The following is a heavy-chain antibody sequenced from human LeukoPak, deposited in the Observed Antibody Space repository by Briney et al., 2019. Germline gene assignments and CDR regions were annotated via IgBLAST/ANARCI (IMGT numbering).Heavy chain of an antibody. V-gene: IGHV3-9*01. CDR1: GFTFDDYA. D-gene: IGHD6-13*01. Sequence: GGSLRLSCAASGFTFDDYAMHWVRQAPGKGLEWVSGISWNSGSIGYADSVKGRFTISRDNAKNSLYLQMNSLRAKDTALYYCAGSSSSWYDDYWGQGTLVTVSS. J-gene: IGHJ4*02. CDR3: AGSSSSWYDDY. CDR2: ISWNSGSI.